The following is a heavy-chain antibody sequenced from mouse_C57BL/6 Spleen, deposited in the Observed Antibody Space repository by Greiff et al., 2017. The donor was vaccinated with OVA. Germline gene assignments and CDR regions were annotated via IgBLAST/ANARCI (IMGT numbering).Heavy chain of an antibody. CDR2: IDPSDSEP. J-gene: IGHJ3*01. V-gene: IGHV1-52*01. CDR3: AREGDYDEGFAY. Sequence: QVQLQQPGAELVRPGTSVKLSCKASGYTFTSYWMHWVKQRPIQGLEWIGNIDPSDSEPHYNQKFKDKATLTVDKSSSTAYMQLSSLTAEDAAVNYCAREGDYDEGFAYWGQGTLVTVSA. D-gene: IGHD2-4*01. CDR1: GYTFTSYW.